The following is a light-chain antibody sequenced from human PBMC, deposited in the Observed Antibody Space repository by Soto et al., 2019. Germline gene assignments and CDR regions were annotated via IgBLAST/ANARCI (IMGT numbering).Light chain of an antibody. CDR2: WAS. V-gene: IGKV4-1*01. Sequence: DIVMTQSPDSLAVSLGERATINCKSSQSLLYSSNNKNYLAWYQQKPGQPPKLLIYWASTRQSGVPDRFSGSGSGTDFTLTISSLQVEDVAVYYCQQCYSTSYTFGQGTKLEIK. J-gene: IGKJ2*01. CDR3: QQCYSTSYT. CDR1: QSLLYSSNNKNY.